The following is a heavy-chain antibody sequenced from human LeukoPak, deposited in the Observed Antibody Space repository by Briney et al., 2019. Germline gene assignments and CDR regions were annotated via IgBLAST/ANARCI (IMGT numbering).Heavy chain of an antibody. CDR1: GGSIGSYY. CDR2: ISHSGST. J-gene: IGHJ4*02. Sequence: SETLSLTCTVSGGSIGSYYWSWIRQPPGKGLEWIGEISHSGSTNYNPSLKSRVTISEDTSKNQFSLKLSSVTAADTAVYYCARGQGVTATPYYFDYWGRGTLVTVSS. D-gene: IGHD2-21*02. CDR3: ARGQGVTATPYYFDY. V-gene: IGHV4-34*01.